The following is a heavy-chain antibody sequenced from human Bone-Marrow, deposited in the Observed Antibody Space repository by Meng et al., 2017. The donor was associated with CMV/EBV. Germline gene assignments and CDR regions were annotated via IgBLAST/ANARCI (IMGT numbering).Heavy chain of an antibody. CDR2: IYHSGST. V-gene: IGHV4-38-2*02. J-gene: IGHJ6*02. D-gene: IGHD3-3*01. CDR3: ARDISDFWSGYIYYYYGMDV. Sequence: SETLSLTCTVSGGSISSYYWSWIRQPPGKGLEWIGSIYHSGSTYYNPSLKSRVTISVDTSKNQFSLKLSSVTAADTAVYYGARDISDFWSGYIYYYYGMDVWGQGTTVTVSS. CDR1: GGSISSYY.